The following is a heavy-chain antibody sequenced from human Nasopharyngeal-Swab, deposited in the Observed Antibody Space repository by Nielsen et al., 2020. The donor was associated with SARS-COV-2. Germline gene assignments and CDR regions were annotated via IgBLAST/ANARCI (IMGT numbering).Heavy chain of an antibody. CDR2: ISGRGDNT. CDR3: AKDLKGPYFF. D-gene: IGHD2/OR15-2a*01. CDR1: GFLFSTYG. V-gene: IGHV3-23*01. J-gene: IGHJ4*02. Sequence: GESLKISCAASGFLFSTYGMSWVRQAPGKGLEWVSSISGRGDNTYYADPVEGHFTISRDNYKHTLYLQMNSLRDEDTAIYYCAKDLKGPYFFWGQGTLVTVSS.